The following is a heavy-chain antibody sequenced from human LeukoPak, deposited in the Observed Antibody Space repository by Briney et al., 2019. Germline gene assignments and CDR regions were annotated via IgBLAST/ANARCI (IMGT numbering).Heavy chain of an antibody. CDR1: GFTFSSYA. CDR2: IRSKAYGGTT. CDR3: ARSIVGATDF. D-gene: IGHD1-26*01. V-gene: IGHV3-71*02. Sequence: GGSLRLSCAASGFTFSSYAMSWVRQAPGKGLEWVGFIRSKAYGGTTEYAASVKGRFTISRDNSKNTLYLQMGSLRAEDMAVYYCARSIVGATDFWGQGTLVTVSS. J-gene: IGHJ4*02.